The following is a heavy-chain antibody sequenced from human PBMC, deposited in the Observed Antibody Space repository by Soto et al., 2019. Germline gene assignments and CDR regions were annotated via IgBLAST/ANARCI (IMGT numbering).Heavy chain of an antibody. J-gene: IGHJ4*02. CDR3: AKDGGAVGAGR. Sequence: GPLRRACSASGFTFSSYAMSWVRQAPGKGLEWVSAISGSGGSTYYADSVKGRFTISRDNSKNTLYLQMNSLRAEDTAVYYCAKDGGAVGAGRWGQGTLVTVSS. D-gene: IGHD1-26*01. CDR1: GFTFSSYA. V-gene: IGHV3-23*01. CDR2: ISGSGGST.